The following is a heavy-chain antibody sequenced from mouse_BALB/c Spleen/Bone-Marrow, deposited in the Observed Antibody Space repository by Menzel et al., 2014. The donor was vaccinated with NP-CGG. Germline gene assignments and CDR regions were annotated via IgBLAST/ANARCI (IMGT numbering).Heavy chain of an antibody. J-gene: IGHJ2*01. CDR3: AREGTYYAYFDY. D-gene: IGHD1-1*01. V-gene: IGHV1-4*02. CDR2: INPSIGYT. Sequence: VQRVESAAGLARPGASVKLSCKASGYTFTSYTIQWIKQRPGQGLEWIGYINPSIGYTDYNQKFKDKTTLTADRSSSTTYMQLSSLTSEDSAVYYCAREGTYYAYFDYWGQGSTLTVSS. CDR1: GYTFTSYT.